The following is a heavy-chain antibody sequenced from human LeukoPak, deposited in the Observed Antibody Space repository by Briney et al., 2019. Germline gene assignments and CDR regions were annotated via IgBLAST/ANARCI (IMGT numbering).Heavy chain of an antibody. CDR1: GGSISSSSYY. J-gene: IGHJ3*02. CDR2: IYYSGST. V-gene: IGHV4-39*01. Sequence: SETLSLTCTVSGGSISSSSYYWGWIRQPPGKGLECIGSIYYSGSTYYNPSLKSRVTISVDTSKNQFSLKLSSVTAADTAVYYCARRGDSSGNDAFDIWGQGTMVTVSS. D-gene: IGHD3-22*01. CDR3: ARRGDSSGNDAFDI.